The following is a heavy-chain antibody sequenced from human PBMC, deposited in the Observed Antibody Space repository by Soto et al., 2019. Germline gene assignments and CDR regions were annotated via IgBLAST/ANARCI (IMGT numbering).Heavy chain of an antibody. D-gene: IGHD3-3*01. CDR3: ARTNYDFWSGLDYYYYGMDV. V-gene: IGHV5-51*01. CDR1: GYSFTSYW. Sequence: GESLKISCKGSGYSFTSYWIGWVRQMPGKGLEWMGIIYPGDSDTRYSPSFQGQVTISADKSISTAYLQWSSLKASDTAMYYCARTNYDFWSGLDYYYYGMDVWGQGTTATVSS. J-gene: IGHJ6*02. CDR2: IYPGDSDT.